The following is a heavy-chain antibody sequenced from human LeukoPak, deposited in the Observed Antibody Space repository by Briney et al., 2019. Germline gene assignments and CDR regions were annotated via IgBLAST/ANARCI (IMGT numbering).Heavy chain of an antibody. V-gene: IGHV4-61*02. CDR2: IYTSGST. J-gene: IGHJ4*02. Sequence: SQTLSLTCTVSGGSISSGSYYWSWIRQPAGKGLEWIGRIYTSGSTNYNPSLKSRVTISVDTPKNQFSLKLSSVTAADTAVYYCAVGGLAGDYWGQGTLVTVSS. CDR1: GGSISSGSYY. CDR3: AVGGLAGDY.